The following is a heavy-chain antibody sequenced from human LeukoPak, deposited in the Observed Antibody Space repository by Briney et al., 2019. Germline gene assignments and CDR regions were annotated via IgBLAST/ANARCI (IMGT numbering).Heavy chain of an antibody. Sequence: SETLSLTCTVSGGSISSSSYYWGWIRQPPGKGLEWIGSIYYSGSTYYNPSLKSRVTISVDTSKNQFSLKMRSVTAADTAVYYCARARETEAIDYWGQGTLVTVSS. J-gene: IGHJ4*02. CDR3: ARARETEAIDY. D-gene: IGHD6-25*01. V-gene: IGHV4-39*07. CDR1: GGSISSSSYY. CDR2: IYYSGST.